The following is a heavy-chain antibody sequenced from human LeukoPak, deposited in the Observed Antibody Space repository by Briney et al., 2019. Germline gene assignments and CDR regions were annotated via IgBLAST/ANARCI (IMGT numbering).Heavy chain of an antibody. J-gene: IGHJ4*02. V-gene: IGHV4-59*01. CDR2: IYYSGST. Sequence: SETLSLTCTVSGGSISSYYWSWIRQPPGKGLEWIGYIYYSGSTNYNPSLKSRVTISVDTSKNQFSLKLSSVTAADTAVYYCARAGGGYYGSGSLDYWGQGTLVTVSS. CDR1: GGSISSYY. D-gene: IGHD3-10*01. CDR3: ARAGGGYYGSGSLDY.